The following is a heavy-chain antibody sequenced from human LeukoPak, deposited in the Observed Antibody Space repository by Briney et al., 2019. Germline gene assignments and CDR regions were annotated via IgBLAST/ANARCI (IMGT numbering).Heavy chain of an antibody. CDR1: GFTFSSYA. Sequence: GGSLRLSCAASGFTFSSYAMSWVRQAPGKGLEWVSAISGSGGSTYYADSVKGRFTISRDNSKNTLYLQMNSLRAEDTAVYYCAKEPGDCSSTSCYEQIPHFDYWGQGTLVTVSS. J-gene: IGHJ4*02. CDR2: ISGSGGST. CDR3: AKEPGDCSSTSCYEQIPHFDY. D-gene: IGHD2-2*01. V-gene: IGHV3-23*01.